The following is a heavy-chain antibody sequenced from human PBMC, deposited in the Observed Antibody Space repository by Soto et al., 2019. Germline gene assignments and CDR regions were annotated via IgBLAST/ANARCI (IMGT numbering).Heavy chain of an antibody. CDR2: IYYSGST. V-gene: IGHV4-59*01. CDR1: GGSISSYY. Sequence: SETLSLTCTVSGGSISSYYWSWIRQPPGKGLEWIGYIYYSGSTNYNPSLKSRVTISVDTSKNQFSLKLSSVTAADTAVYYCARASVTTRGKIFDYWGQGTLVTVSS. D-gene: IGHD4-17*01. CDR3: ARASVTTRGKIFDY. J-gene: IGHJ4*02.